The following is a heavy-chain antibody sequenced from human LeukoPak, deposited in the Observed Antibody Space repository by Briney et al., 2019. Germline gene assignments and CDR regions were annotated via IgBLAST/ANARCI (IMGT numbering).Heavy chain of an antibody. V-gene: IGHV1-8*01. CDR3: ARVVGATAGIIRFDA. CDR2: MNPNSGNT. CDR1: EYTFTSYD. Sequence: ASVKVSCKASEYTFTSYDINWVRQATGQGLEWMGWMNPNSGNTGYAQKFQGRVTITRDTSITTAYMEMSSLRSEDTAVYYCARVVGATAGIIRFDAWGQGTLVTVSS. J-gene: IGHJ5*02. D-gene: IGHD1-26*01.